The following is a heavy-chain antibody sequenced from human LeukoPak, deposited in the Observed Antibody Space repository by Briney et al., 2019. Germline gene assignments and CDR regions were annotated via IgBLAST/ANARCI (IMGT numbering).Heavy chain of an antibody. CDR2: ISGSGTAI. CDR1: GFTFSSYE. J-gene: IGHJ4*02. D-gene: IGHD2-8*01. V-gene: IGHV3-48*03. Sequence: GGSLRLSCAASGFTFSSYEMNWVRQAPGKGLEWVSYISGSGTAISYADPVKGRFTISRDNAKNSLFLQMNSLRAEDTAVYYCARGTNADYWGQGTLVTVSS. CDR3: ARGTNADY.